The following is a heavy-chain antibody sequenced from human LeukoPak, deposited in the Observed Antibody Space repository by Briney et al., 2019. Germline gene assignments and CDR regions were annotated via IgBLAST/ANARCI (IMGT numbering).Heavy chain of an antibody. CDR2: ISYDGSNK. J-gene: IGHJ4*02. V-gene: IGHV3-30*04. D-gene: IGHD6-19*01. Sequence: PGGSLRLSCAASGFTFSSYAMHWVRQAPGKGLEWVAVISYDGSNKYYADSVKGRFTISRDNSKNTLYLQMNSLGAEDTAVYYCAREKYSSGWYGDYWGQGTLVTVSS. CDR3: AREKYSSGWYGDY. CDR1: GFTFSSYA.